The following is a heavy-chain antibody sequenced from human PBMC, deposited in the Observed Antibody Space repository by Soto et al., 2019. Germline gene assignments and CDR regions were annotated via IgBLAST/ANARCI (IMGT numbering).Heavy chain of an antibody. Sequence: ASETLSLTCTVSGGSITTYYWSWIRQPPGKGLEWIGYIHYSGTTNYNPSLKSRVTISVDTSKNQFSLELSSGTAADTAVYYCARGYYDSSGYYHAYWYFDLWGRGTLVTVSS. V-gene: IGHV4-59*01. CDR2: IHYSGTT. CDR1: GGSITTYY. D-gene: IGHD3-22*01. CDR3: ARGYYDSSGYYHAYWYFDL. J-gene: IGHJ2*01.